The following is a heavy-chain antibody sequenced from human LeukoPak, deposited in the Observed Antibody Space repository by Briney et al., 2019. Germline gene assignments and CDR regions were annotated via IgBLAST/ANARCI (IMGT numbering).Heavy chain of an antibody. CDR1: GFTFSSYG. D-gene: IGHD3-9*01. J-gene: IGHJ4*02. CDR3: AKDRRRYFDWLSIDY. V-gene: IGHV3-30*18. CDR2: ISYDGSNK. Sequence: GGSLRLSCAAAGFTFSSYGMHRVRQAPGKGLEWVAVISYDGSNKYYADSVKGRFTISRDNSKNTLYLQMNSLRAEDTAVHYCAKDRRRYFDWLSIDYWGQGTLVTVSS.